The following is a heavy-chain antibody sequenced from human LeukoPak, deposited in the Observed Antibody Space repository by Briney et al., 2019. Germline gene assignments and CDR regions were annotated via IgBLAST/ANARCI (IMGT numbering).Heavy chain of an antibody. V-gene: IGHV3-33*01. CDR2: IWYDGSNK. J-gene: IGHJ4*02. D-gene: IGHD5-18*01. Sequence: PGGSLRLSCAAPGFTFSNYGMHWVRQAPGKGLEWVAVIWYDGSNKYYADSVKGRFTISRDNSKNTLFLQMNSLRAEDTAVYYCAREGKYSYGPFDYWGQGTLVTVSS. CDR1: GFTFSNYG. CDR3: AREGKYSYGPFDY.